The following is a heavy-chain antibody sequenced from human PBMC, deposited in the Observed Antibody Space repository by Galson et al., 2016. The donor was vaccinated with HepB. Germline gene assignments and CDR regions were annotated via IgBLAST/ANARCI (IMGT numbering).Heavy chain of an antibody. Sequence: SETLSLTCSVSGVSISSYSWTWIRQPPGKGLEWIGSISNIGNTNYSPSLKSRVTISLDTSKNHFSLNLISVTAADTAVYYCARLHPHGTSWPFDYWGQGSLV. CDR3: ARLHPHGTSWPFDY. J-gene: IGHJ4*02. CDR2: ISNIGNT. V-gene: IGHV4-4*09. CDR1: GVSISSYS. D-gene: IGHD6-13*01.